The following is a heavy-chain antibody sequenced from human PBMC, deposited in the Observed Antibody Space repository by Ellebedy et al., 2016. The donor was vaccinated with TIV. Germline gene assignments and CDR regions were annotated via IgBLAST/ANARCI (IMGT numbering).Heavy chain of an antibody. CDR1: GFTVSYTY. CDR2: IQTCGDT. Sequence: GGSLRLSCAASGFTVSYTYMSWVRQAPGKGLEWVSVIQTCGDTYYADSVKGRFTISRDSSKNTLYLQMDSLRAEDTAVYYCARRISGTYGDDALDIWGQGTMVTVSS. CDR3: ARRISGTYGDDALDI. V-gene: IGHV3-53*01. J-gene: IGHJ3*02. D-gene: IGHD1-20*01.